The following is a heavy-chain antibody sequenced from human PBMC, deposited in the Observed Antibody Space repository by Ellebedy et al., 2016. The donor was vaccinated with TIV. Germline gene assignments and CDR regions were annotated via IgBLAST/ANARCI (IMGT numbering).Heavy chain of an antibody. CDR1: GHSFTSYG. Sequence: ASVKVSCXASGHSFTSYGIHWVRQAPGQSLEWMGWINTGNDNTKYSQKLQGRVTITTDTSASTASMELSSLMSDDTAVYYCATREWQDPMDVWGQGTTVTVSS. J-gene: IGHJ6*02. D-gene: IGHD3-3*01. CDR3: ATREWQDPMDV. CDR2: INTGNDNT. V-gene: IGHV1-3*04.